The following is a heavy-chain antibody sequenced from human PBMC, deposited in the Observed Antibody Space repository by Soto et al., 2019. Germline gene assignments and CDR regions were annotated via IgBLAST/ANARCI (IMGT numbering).Heavy chain of an antibody. J-gene: IGHJ6*02. V-gene: IGHV4-34*01. D-gene: IGHD3-3*01. Sequence: PSETLSLTCAVYGGSFSGYYWSWIRQPPGKGLEWIGEINHSGSTNYNPSLKSRVTISVDTSKNQFSLKLSSVTAADTAVYYCARIRFGGMDVWGQGTTVTVSS. CDR1: GGSFSGYY. CDR2: INHSGST. CDR3: ARIRFGGMDV.